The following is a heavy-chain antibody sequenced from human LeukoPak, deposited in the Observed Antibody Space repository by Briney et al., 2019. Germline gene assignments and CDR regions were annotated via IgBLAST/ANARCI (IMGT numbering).Heavy chain of an antibody. Sequence: EASVNVSCKVSGYTLTELSMHWVRQAPGKGGEGMGGFDPEDGETNYAQKFQARLTMTEAPSTHPAYMDLTSLRSEDTAVYYCATGSIGGNSASFHYWGQGTLVTVSS. CDR1: GYTLTELS. D-gene: IGHD4-23*01. CDR2: FDPEDGET. CDR3: ATGSIGGNSASFHY. J-gene: IGHJ4*02. V-gene: IGHV1-24*01.